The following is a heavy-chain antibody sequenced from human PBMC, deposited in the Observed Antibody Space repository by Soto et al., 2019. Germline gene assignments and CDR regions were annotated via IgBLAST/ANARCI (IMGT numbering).Heavy chain of an antibody. J-gene: IGHJ6*03. D-gene: IGHD1-26*01. CDR3: ARGGRYYYYMDV. CDR1: GFTVSSND. V-gene: IGHV3-53*04. Sequence: GGSLRLSCAAAGFTVSSNDRSWVRQAPGKGLEWVSVIYSGGSTYYADSVKGRFTISRHNSKNTLYLQMNSLRAEDTAVYYCARGGRYYYYMDVWGKGTTVTVSS. CDR2: IYSGGST.